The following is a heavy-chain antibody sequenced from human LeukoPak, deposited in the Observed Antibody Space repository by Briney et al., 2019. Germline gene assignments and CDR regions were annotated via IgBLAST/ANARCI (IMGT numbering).Heavy chain of an antibody. CDR1: GGSFRGYY. V-gene: IGHV4-34*01. CDR2: INFGGSI. D-gene: IGHD4-23*01. J-gene: IGHJ4*02. CDR3: ARGPRNYAGRLDY. Sequence: SETLSLTCAVYGGSFRGYYWSWIRQPPGKGLEWIGEINFGGSINYTPSLKSRVTISVDTSKNQFSLKLSSVTAADTAVYYCARGPRNYAGRLDYWGQGTLVTFSS.